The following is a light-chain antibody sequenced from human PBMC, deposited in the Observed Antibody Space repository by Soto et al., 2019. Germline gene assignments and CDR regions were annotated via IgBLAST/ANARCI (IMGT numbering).Light chain of an antibody. Sequence: TQSPSTLAASVGDRVTITCRASQTASHWLAWYQQKPGQAPRLLIYDASNRATGIPARFSGSGSGTDFTLTISSLEPEDFAVYYCQQRSNWPLTFGGGTKVEIK. CDR3: QQRSNWPLT. V-gene: IGKV3-11*01. CDR2: DAS. CDR1: QTASHW. J-gene: IGKJ4*01.